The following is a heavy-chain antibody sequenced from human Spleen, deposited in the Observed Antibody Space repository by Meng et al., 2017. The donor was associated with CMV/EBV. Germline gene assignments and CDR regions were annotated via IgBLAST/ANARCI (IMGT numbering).Heavy chain of an antibody. Sequence: GSLRLSFTVSGDSISSFHWSWIRQSPGKELEWIGYVYYSGTTNYNPSLKSRVTMSLDTSKNHFSLKLSSVTAADTAVYYCARERIAVAGGPLDYWGQGTLVTVSS. D-gene: IGHD6-19*01. V-gene: IGHV4-59*01. CDR2: VYYSGTT. CDR1: GDSISSFH. CDR3: ARERIAVAGGPLDY. J-gene: IGHJ4*02.